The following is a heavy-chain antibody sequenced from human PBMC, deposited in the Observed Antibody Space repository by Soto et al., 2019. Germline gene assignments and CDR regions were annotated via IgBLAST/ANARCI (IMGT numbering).Heavy chain of an antibody. CDR1: GFTFSSYA. CDR3: AKDTYYYDSSGYYSPSFDY. D-gene: IGHD3-22*01. CDR2: ISGSGGST. J-gene: IGHJ4*02. V-gene: IGHV3-23*01. Sequence: GGSLRLSCAASGFTFSSYAMSWVRQAPGKGLEWVPAISGSGGSTYYADSVKGRFTISRDNSKNTLYLQMNSLRAEDTAVYYCAKDTYYYDSSGYYSPSFDYWGQGTLVTVSS.